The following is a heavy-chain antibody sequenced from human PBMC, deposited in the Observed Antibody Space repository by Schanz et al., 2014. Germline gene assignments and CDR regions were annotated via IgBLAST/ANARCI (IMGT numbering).Heavy chain of an antibody. CDR1: GITFSSHS. V-gene: IGHV3-48*02. Sequence: EVPLVESGGGLVQPGGSLRLSCTASGITFSSHSFNWVRQAPGKGLEWISYITYNGGTIYYAGSVKGRFTISRDNAKNSLYLEMNSLRDEDTALYYCAKKQYDDVDLSSFYFDFWGQGTLVTVSS. D-gene: IGHD3-10*02. CDR3: AKKQYDDVDLSSFYFDF. CDR2: ITYNGGTI. J-gene: IGHJ4*02.